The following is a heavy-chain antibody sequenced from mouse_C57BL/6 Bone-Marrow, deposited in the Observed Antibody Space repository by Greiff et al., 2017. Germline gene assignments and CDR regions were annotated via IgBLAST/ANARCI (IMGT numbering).Heavy chain of an antibody. D-gene: IGHD1-1*01. Sequence: QVQLQQSGPGLVQPSQSLSITCTVSGFSLTSYGVHWVRQSPGKGLEWLGVIWSGGSTDYNAAFISRLSISKDNSKSQVFFKMNSLQADDTAIYYCARKGADYYGSSYYYAMDYWGQGTSVTVSS. CDR2: IWSGGST. CDR3: ARKGADYYGSSYYYAMDY. J-gene: IGHJ4*01. V-gene: IGHV2-2*01. CDR1: GFSLTSYG.